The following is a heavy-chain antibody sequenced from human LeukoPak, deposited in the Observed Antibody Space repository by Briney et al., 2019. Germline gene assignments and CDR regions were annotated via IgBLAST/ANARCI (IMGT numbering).Heavy chain of an antibody. CDR2: IYYNGNT. D-gene: IGHD1-26*01. J-gene: IGHJ3*02. CDR3: ARDSSGSYQLAEENAFDI. Sequence: PSETLSLTCTVSGGSINSYYWSWIRQPPGKGLEWIGYIYYNGNTNYSPSLKSRVTISVDTSKNQFSLKLSSVAAADTAVYYCARDSSGSYQLAEENAFDIWGQGTMVTVSS. V-gene: IGHV4-59*01. CDR1: GGSINSYY.